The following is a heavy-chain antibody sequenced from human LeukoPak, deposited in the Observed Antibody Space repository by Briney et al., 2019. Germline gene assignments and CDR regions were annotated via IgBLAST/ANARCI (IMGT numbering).Heavy chain of an antibody. V-gene: IGHV4-59*02. CDR3: VRDWKGFNFDI. Sequence: SETLSLTCTVSGGSVSSYYWRWIRQPPGGGLEWIAYIYNSGKTKYNLSLKSRVTISVATTKNQFSLKLSSLTAADTAVYYCVRDWKGFNFDIRGQGTMVTVSS. CDR2: IYNSGKT. D-gene: IGHD1-1*01. CDR1: GGSVSSYY. J-gene: IGHJ3*02.